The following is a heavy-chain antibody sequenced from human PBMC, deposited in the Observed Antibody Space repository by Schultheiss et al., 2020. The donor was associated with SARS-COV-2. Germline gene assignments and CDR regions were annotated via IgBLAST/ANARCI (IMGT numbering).Heavy chain of an antibody. CDR2: IRSKANGGTT. CDR1: GFTFGDYA. J-gene: IGHJ6*02. Sequence: GGSLRLSCTASGFTFGDYAMSWFRQAPGKGLEWVGFIRSKANGGTTEYAASVKGRFTISRDDSKSIAYLQMNSLKTEDTAVYYCTREWESVVMVYGMDVWGQGTTVTVSS. CDR3: TREWESVVMVYGMDV. V-gene: IGHV3-49*03. D-gene: IGHD2-8*01.